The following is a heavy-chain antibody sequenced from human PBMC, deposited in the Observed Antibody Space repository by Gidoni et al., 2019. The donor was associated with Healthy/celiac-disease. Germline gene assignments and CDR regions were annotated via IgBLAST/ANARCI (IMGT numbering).Heavy chain of an antibody. J-gene: IGHJ4*02. CDR1: GCTFDDYA. CDR2: ISWHSGSI. V-gene: IGHV3-9*01. D-gene: IGHD6-6*01. CDR3: AKDLGQLVADCGFDY. Sequence: EVQLVESGGGWVQPGRSLRISCAACGCTFDDYAMHWCRQAPGKGLEGVSGISWHSGSIGYADSVKGRFTISRDTAKTPLYLQLNSLSAEDTALYYCAKDLGQLVADCGFDYWGQGTLVTVSS.